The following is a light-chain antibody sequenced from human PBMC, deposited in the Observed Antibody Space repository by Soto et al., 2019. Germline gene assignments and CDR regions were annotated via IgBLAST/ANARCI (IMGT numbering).Light chain of an antibody. J-gene: IGKJ5*01. CDR3: QQYGSSPPIT. V-gene: IGKV3-20*01. CDR2: GAS. CDR1: QSVSSSY. Sequence: ELVLTQSPGTLSLSPGERATLSCRASQSVSSSYLDWYQQKPGQAPRLLIYGASSRPTGIPDRFSGSGSGTDFTLTISRVEPEDFAVYYCQQYGSSPPITFGQGTRLEIK.